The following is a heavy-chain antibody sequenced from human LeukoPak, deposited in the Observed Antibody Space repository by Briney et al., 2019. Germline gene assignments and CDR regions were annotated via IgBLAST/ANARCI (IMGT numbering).Heavy chain of an antibody. Sequence: SETLSLTCTVSGGSISSTTYYWGWIRQPPGKGLEWIGSVYYSGSTYYNPSLKSRVTISVDTSENQFSLKLSSVTAADTAVYYCARTYCGGDCYSGTYYFDYWGQGTLVTVSS. CDR1: GGSISSTTYY. J-gene: IGHJ4*02. D-gene: IGHD2-21*02. CDR3: ARTYCGGDCYSGTYYFDY. CDR2: VYYSGST. V-gene: IGHV4-39*01.